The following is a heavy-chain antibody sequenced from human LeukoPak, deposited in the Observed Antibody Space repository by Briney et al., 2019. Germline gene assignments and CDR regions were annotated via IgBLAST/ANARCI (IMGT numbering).Heavy chain of an antibody. J-gene: IGHJ4*02. CDR1: GFTFSSYA. V-gene: IGHV3-23*01. D-gene: IGHD3-22*01. CDR2: ISGSGGST. CDR3: ANSHYDSSGYYFDY. Sequence: PGGSLRLSCAASGFTFSSYAMSWVRQAPGKGLEWVSAISGSGGSTYYADSVKGRFTISRDNSKNTLYLQMNSLRAEDTAVYYCANSHYDSSGYYFDYWGQGTLVTVSS.